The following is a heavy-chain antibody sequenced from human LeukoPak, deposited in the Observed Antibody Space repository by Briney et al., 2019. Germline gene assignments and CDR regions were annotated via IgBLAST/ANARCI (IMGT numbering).Heavy chain of an antibody. J-gene: IGHJ4*02. CDR1: GYTFTSYY. CDR2: IYPRDGST. V-gene: IGHV1-46*01. CDR3: ARDQEGFDY. Sequence: ASVRVSCKASGYTFTSYYMHWVRQAPGQGLEWMGMIYPRDGSTSYAQKFQGRVTVTRDTSTSTVHMELSGLRSEDTAVYYCARDQEGFDYWGQGTLVTVSS.